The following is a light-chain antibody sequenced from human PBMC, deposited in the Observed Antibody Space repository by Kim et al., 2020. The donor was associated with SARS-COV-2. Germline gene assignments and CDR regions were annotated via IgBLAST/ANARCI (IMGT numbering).Light chain of an antibody. V-gene: IGKV3D-20*01. CDR2: NAY. J-gene: IGKJ5*01. CDR1: QTVTSNY. Sequence: SPGESATLSCGATQTVTSNYLAWYQQKPGLAPRLLISNAYTRARGIPDRFSGSGSGTDFTLTIIRLEPEDFAVYYCQQYAGSPITFGQGTRLEIK. CDR3: QQYAGSPIT.